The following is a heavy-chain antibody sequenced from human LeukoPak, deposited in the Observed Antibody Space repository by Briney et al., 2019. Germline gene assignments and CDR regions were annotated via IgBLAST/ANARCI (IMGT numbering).Heavy chain of an antibody. Sequence: SETLSLTCTVSGGSVTSGDYYWSSIRQPPGKGLEWIAYMYYSGSTYYNPSLKSRVTMSADTSKNQLSLKLRSVTAADTAVYYCARPYYYDSRIDPWGQGILVTVSS. J-gene: IGHJ5*02. V-gene: IGHV4-30-4*01. CDR3: ARPYYYDSRIDP. CDR2: MYYSGST. D-gene: IGHD3-22*01. CDR1: GGSVTSGDYY.